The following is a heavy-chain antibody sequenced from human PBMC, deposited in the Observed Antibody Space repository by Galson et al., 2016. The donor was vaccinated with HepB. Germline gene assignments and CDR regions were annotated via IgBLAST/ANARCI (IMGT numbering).Heavy chain of an antibody. CDR3: ARAPLHDYYDSSGYYYGACDI. Sequence: LSLTCIVSGGSISSYYWSWIRQPPGKGLEWIGYIYYSGSTNHNPSLKSRVTISVDTSKNQFSLKLSSVTAADTAVYYCARAPLHDYYDSSGYYYGACDIWGQGTMVTVSS. J-gene: IGHJ3*02. D-gene: IGHD3-22*01. CDR2: IYYSGST. CDR1: GGSISSYY. V-gene: IGHV4-59*01.